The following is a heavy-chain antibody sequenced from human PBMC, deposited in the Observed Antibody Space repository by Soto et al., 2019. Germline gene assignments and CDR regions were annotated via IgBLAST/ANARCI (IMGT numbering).Heavy chain of an antibody. CDR1: GGSISSSSYY. D-gene: IGHD6-19*01. CDR3: ARRPRYSRGWSSLDY. V-gene: IGHV4-39*01. CDR2: IYYDGTT. J-gene: IGHJ4*02. Sequence: QLQLQESGPGLVKPSETLSLTCTVSGGSISSSSYYWGWIRQPPGKGLEWVGSIYYDGTTYYNPSLKSRVTRXXDXSXXQCALKLSSVTAADTAVYYCARRPRYSRGWSSLDYWGQGTLVTVSS.